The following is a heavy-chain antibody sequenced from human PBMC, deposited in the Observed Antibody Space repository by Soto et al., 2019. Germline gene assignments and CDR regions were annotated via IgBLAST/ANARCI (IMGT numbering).Heavy chain of an antibody. CDR3: ARDTYSSSSQVVYFDY. Sequence: PSETLSLTCTVSGGSISSSSYYWGWIRQPPGKGLEWIGSIYYSGSTYYNPSLKSRVTISVDTSKNQFSLKLSSVTAADTAVYYCARDTYSSSSQVVYFDYWGQGTLVTVSS. D-gene: IGHD6-6*01. CDR2: IYYSGST. CDR1: GGSISSSSYY. V-gene: IGHV4-39*01. J-gene: IGHJ4*02.